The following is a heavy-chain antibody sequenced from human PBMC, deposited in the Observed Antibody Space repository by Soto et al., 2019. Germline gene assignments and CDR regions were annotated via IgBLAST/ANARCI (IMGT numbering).Heavy chain of an antibody. CDR1: GYSFTSYG. V-gene: IGHV1-18*04. CDR2: ISAYNGNT. CDR3: AKGSASYSPSDY. Sequence: QVQLVQSGAEVKKPGASVKVSCKASGYSFTSYGINWVRQAPGQGFEWMGWISAYNGNTNYAQKLQGRVTMTTDAPTSTAYMELRSLRSDDTAVYYCAKGSASYSPSDYWGQGTLVTVSS. J-gene: IGHJ4*02. D-gene: IGHD3-10*01.